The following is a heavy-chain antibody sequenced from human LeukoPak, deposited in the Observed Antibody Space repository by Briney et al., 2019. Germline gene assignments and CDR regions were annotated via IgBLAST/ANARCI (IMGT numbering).Heavy chain of an antibody. D-gene: IGHD3-22*01. CDR3: ARAGSGYPDY. J-gene: IGHJ4*02. CDR1: GYSISSGYF. CDR2: IYHRGTT. V-gene: IGHV4-38-2*01. Sequence: PSETLSLTCVVSGYSISSGYFWGWIRPPPGNGLEWIGSIYHRGTTYYNPSLKSRVTISLDTSKNQFSLNLSSVTAADTAVCYCARAGSGYPDYWGQGTLVTVSS.